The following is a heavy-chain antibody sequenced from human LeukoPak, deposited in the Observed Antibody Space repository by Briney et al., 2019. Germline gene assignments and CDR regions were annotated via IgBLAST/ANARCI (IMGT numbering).Heavy chain of an antibody. V-gene: IGHV3-74*01. CDR2: INTDGSST. J-gene: IGHJ4*02. Sequence: GGSLRLSCAASGFTFSSYWMHWVRHAPGKGLVWVSRINTDGSSTSYADSVKGRFTISRDNAKNTLYLQMNSLRAEDTAVYYCARVAVHSSGYYPEYYFDYWGQGTLVTVSS. CDR3: ARVAVHSSGYYPEYYFDY. CDR1: GFTFSSYW. D-gene: IGHD3-22*01.